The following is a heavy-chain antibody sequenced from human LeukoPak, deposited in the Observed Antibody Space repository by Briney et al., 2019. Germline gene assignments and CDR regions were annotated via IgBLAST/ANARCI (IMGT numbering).Heavy chain of an antibody. J-gene: IGHJ6*02. Sequence: SETLSLTCTVSGGSTSSYYWSWIRQPPGKGLEWIGYIYYSGSTNYNPSLKSRVTISVDTSKNQFSLKLSSVTAADTAVYYCARGRYPDYYYYGMDVWGQGTTVTVSS. CDR1: GGSTSSYY. CDR3: ARGRYPDYYYYGMDV. V-gene: IGHV4-59*01. D-gene: IGHD2-2*02. CDR2: IYYSGST.